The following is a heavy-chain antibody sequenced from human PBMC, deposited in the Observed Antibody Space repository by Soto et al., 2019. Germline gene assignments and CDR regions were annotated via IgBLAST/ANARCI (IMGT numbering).Heavy chain of an antibody. CDR3: ARTFDTITYYFDY. V-gene: IGHV3-30-3*01. J-gene: IGHJ4*02. D-gene: IGHD3-9*01. CDR1: DFSFISYA. Sequence: GGSLRLSCASSDFSFISYAMHWIRQAPGKGLEWLAVISFDGNIIQYADSVKGRFIISRDNSKNTLYLQMNSLRGDDTAVYYCARTFDTITYYFDYWGQGTLVTVSS. CDR2: ISFDGNII.